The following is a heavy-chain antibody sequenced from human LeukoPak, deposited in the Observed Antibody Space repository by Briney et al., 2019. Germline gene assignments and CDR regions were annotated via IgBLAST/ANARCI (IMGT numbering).Heavy chain of an antibody. CDR3: ARVNPDSGYDYIDY. V-gene: IGHV4-4*07. J-gene: IGHJ4*02. Sequence: PGGSLRLSCTVSGGSISSYYWSWIRQPAGKGLEWIGRIYTSGSTNYNPSLKSRVAMSVDTSKNQFSLKLSSVTAADTAVYYCARVNPDSGYDYIDYWGQGTLVTVSS. CDR1: GGSISSYY. CDR2: IYTSGST. D-gene: IGHD5-12*01.